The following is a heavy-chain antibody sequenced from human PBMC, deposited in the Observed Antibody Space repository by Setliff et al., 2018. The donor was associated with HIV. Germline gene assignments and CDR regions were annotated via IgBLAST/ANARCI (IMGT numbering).Heavy chain of an antibody. D-gene: IGHD6-13*01. J-gene: IGHJ4*02. CDR2: IYHSGST. CDR3: ARSLTKQLVLGTSREYYFDS. Sequence: PSETMSLTCAVSGYSISSGYYWGWIRQPPGKGLEWIGSIYHSGSTKYSPSLKSRVSISLGPSTKQVSLRLRSVTAADTAVYYCARSLTKQLVLGTSREYYFDSWGLGALVTVSS. CDR1: GYSISSGYY. V-gene: IGHV4-38-2*01.